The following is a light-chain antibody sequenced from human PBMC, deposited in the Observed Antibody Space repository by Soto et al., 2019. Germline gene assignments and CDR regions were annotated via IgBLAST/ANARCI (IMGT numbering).Light chain of an antibody. Sequence: IQLTQSPSFLYQSIGESVPITCRASQVISTSLAWYQVKPGKAPKLLIYAASTLESGVPSRFSATVSGTEFSLTITSLQPEDFATYYCQQLFDSPITVGQGTRLEI. CDR1: QVISTS. CDR3: QQLFDSPIT. J-gene: IGKJ5*01. V-gene: IGKV1-9*01. CDR2: AAS.